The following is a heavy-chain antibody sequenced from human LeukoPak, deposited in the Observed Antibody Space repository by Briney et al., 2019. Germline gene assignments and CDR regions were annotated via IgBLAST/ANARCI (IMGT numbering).Heavy chain of an antibody. J-gene: IGHJ4*02. D-gene: IGHD3-22*01. CDR3: ARGGGSSGYPGY. V-gene: IGHV1-2*02. Sequence: ASVKVSCKASGYTFTDNYMHWVRQAPGQGLEWMGWINPNGGATNYAQKFQGRVTVTRDTSISTAYMELTRLTSDDTAVYYCARGGGSSGYPGYWGQGTLVTVSS. CDR1: GYTFTDNY. CDR2: INPNGGAT.